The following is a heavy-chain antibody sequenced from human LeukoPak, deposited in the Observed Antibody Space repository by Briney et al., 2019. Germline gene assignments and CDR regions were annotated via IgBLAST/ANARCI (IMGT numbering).Heavy chain of an antibody. CDR2: MNHSGSA. CDR1: GRSLSGFY. D-gene: IGHD2-21*02. V-gene: IGHV4-34*01. J-gene: IGHJ5*02. CDR3: ARVDGDCFGWFDP. Sequence: PSETLSLTCAVYGRSLSGFYWGWIRQPPGEGRGWNGEMNHSGSANYNPCLKSRATISVDTTKNQFSLKLSSVTAADTGVYYCARVDGDCFGWFDPWGQGTLVTVSS.